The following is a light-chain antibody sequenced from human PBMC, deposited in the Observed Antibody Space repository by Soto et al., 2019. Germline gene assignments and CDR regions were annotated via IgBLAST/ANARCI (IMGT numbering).Light chain of an antibody. CDR1: QDISNH. CDR3: QQYNSYEWT. V-gene: IGKV1-5*03. Sequence: DIQMTESPSSLSASVGDRVTITCQASQDISNHLNWYQQKPGKAPKLLIYKASSLESGVPSRFSGSGSGTEFTLTISSLQPDDFATYYCQQYNSYEWTFGQGTKVDIK. CDR2: KAS. J-gene: IGKJ1*01.